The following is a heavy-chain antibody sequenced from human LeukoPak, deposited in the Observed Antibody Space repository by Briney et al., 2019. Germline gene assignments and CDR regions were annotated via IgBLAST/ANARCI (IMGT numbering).Heavy chain of an antibody. CDR3: ARAVGLSAAAGLFDY. V-gene: IGHV4-4*09. CDR2: IYSGGNT. D-gene: IGHD6-13*01. Sequence: PSETLSLTCTVSGGSISSYFWSWIRQPPGRRLEWIGYIYSGGNTNYSPSLRSRVTFSVDTSKNQFSLKLRSVTAADTAVYYCARAVGLSAAAGLFDYWGQGTLVTVCS. CDR1: GGSISSYF. J-gene: IGHJ4*02.